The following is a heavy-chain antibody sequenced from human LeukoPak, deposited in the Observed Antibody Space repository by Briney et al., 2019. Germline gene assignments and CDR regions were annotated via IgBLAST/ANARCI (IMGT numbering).Heavy chain of an antibody. Sequence: GGSLRLSCTVSGFTVSSNSMSWVRQAPGKGLEWVSFIYSDNTHYSDSVKGRFTISRDNSKNTLYLQMNSLRAEDTAVYYCAKTTVVTLEAFDIWGQGTMVTVSS. D-gene: IGHD4-23*01. J-gene: IGHJ3*02. CDR1: GFTVSSNS. V-gene: IGHV3-53*01. CDR2: IYSDNT. CDR3: AKTTVVTLEAFDI.